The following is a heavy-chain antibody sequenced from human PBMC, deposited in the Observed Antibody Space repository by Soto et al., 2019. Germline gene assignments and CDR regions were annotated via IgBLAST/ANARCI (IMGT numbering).Heavy chain of an antibody. J-gene: IGHJ6*02. CDR2: ISYSGNT. D-gene: IGHD3-10*01. CDR1: GGSISNGGYY. V-gene: IGHV4-31*03. Sequence: PYLTCTVSGGSISNGGYYFSWIRQHPGKGLEWIGYISYSGNTFYNPSLESRVTISLATSKSQFSLKLSSVTAADTAVYFCARDKADGEGSYWGGFYYYGIDVWGQVTTVPVSS. CDR3: ARDKADGEGSYWGGFYYYGIDV.